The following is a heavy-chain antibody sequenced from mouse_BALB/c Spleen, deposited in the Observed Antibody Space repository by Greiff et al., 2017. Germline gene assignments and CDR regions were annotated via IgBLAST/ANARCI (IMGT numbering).Heavy chain of an antibody. CDR3: ALLGYYDSSYVDY. J-gene: IGHJ2*01. V-gene: IGHV5-6-5*01. Sequence: EVKLVESGGGLVKPGGSLKLSCAASGFTFSSYAMSWVRQTPEKRLEWVASISSGGSTYYPDSVKGRFTISRDNARNILYLQMSSLRSEDTAMYYCALLGYYDSSYVDYWGQGTTLTVSS. CDR1: GFTFSSYA. D-gene: IGHD1-1*01. CDR2: ISSGGST.